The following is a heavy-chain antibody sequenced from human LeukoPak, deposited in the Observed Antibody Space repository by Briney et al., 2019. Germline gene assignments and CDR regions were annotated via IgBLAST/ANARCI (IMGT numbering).Heavy chain of an antibody. Sequence: ASVKVSCKASGLTFTSSAVQWVRQARGQRLEWIGWIVVGSGNTNYAQKFQERVTITRDMSTSTAYMELSSLRSEDTAVYYCAADYYDSSGHTDWGQGTLVTVSS. V-gene: IGHV1-58*01. J-gene: IGHJ4*02. D-gene: IGHD3-22*01. CDR1: GLTFTSSA. CDR2: IVVGSGNT. CDR3: AADYYDSSGHTD.